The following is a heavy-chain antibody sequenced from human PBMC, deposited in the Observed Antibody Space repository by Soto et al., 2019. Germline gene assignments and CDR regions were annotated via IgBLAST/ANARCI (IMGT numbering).Heavy chain of an antibody. CDR2: IYPRDSDT. CDR1: GYSFSTYW. J-gene: IGHJ6*02. CDR3: ARLGLTRHCCSSSCHTMDV. V-gene: IGHV5-51*01. Sequence: GESLKISCKGSGYSFSTYWIGWVRQMPGKGLEWMGIIYPRDSDTRYSPSFQGQVTISADKSISTAYLQWSSLKASDTAMYYCARLGLTRHCCSSSCHTMDVWGQGTTATVSS. D-gene: IGHD2-2*02.